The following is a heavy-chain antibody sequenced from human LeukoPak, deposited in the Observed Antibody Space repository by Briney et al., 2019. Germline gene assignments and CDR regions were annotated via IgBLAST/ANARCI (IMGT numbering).Heavy chain of an antibody. Sequence: GGSLRLSCAASGFTFDDYAMHWVRQAPGKGLEWVSGISWNSGSIGYADSVKGRFTISRDNAKNSLYLQMNSLRAEDTALYYCAKDIVDYGDYYDGVSFDIWGQGTMVTVSS. V-gene: IGHV3-9*01. CDR2: ISWNSGSI. J-gene: IGHJ3*02. D-gene: IGHD4-17*01. CDR3: AKDIVDYGDYYDGVSFDI. CDR1: GFTFDDYA.